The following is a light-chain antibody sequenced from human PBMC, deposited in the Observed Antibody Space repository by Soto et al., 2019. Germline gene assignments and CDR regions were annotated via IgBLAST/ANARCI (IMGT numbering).Light chain of an antibody. CDR3: QHAYSFPIT. J-gene: IGKJ5*01. Sequence: EIVLTQSPATLSLSPGERATLSCRASQSVSSYLAWYQQKPGQAPRLLIYDASNRATGIPARFSGSGSGTDLTLTISSLEPEDFATYYCQHAYSFPITFGQGTRLDI. V-gene: IGKV3-11*01. CDR2: DAS. CDR1: QSVSSY.